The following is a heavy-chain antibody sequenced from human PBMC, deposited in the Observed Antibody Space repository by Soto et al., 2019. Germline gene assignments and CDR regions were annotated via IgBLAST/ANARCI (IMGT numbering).Heavy chain of an antibody. CDR2: IISTSTTI. D-gene: IGHD1-1*01. CDR3: ARDSGWNLREAFDI. CDR1: GFTFSTYS. V-gene: IGHV3-48*01. Sequence: EVQLVESGGGLVQPGGSLRLSCAASGFTFSTYSMHWVRQAPGKGLEWVSYIISTSTTIYYADSVKGRFTISRDNAKNSLYLQMNSLRAEDTAVYYCARDSGWNLREAFDIWGQGTMVTVSS. J-gene: IGHJ3*02.